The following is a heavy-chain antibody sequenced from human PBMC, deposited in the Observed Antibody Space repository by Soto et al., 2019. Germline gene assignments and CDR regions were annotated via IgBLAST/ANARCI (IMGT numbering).Heavy chain of an antibody. Sequence: GASVKVSCKASGYTFTSYAMHWVRQAPGQRLEWMGWINASSGDTKYAQKFQGRVTITRDTSASTAYMELSSLRSDDTAVYYCARDYYGSGSYPYGMDVWGQGTTVTVSS. CDR1: GYTFTSYA. V-gene: IGHV1-3*01. D-gene: IGHD3-10*01. CDR2: INASSGDT. J-gene: IGHJ6*02. CDR3: ARDYYGSGSYPYGMDV.